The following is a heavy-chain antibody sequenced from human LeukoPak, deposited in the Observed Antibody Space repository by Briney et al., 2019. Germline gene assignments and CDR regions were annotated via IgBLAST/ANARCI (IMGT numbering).Heavy chain of an antibody. Sequence: GGSLRLSCVASGFSFSSYNMNWVRHSPTKGLEWVASIDTTSEYIFYTDSLKGRFTISRDNAKNSLYLQMNSLRAEDTALYYCARDYFGSPSALDYWGQGTLVTVSS. J-gene: IGHJ4*02. CDR1: GFSFSSYN. CDR2: IDTTSEYI. CDR3: ARDYFGSPSALDY. D-gene: IGHD1-26*01. V-gene: IGHV3-21*04.